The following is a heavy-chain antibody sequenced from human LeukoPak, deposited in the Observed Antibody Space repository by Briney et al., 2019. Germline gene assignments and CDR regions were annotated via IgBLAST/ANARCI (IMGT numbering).Heavy chain of an antibody. CDR3: ARVRIVGATAPWFDI. CDR2: TYYSGST. J-gene: IGHJ3*02. Sequence: SETLSLTCTVSGGSISSYYWSWIRQPPGKGLEWIGYTYYSGSTNYNPSLKSRVTISVDTSKNQFSLKLSSVTAADTAVYYCARVRIVGATAPWFDIWGQGTMVTVSS. V-gene: IGHV4-59*01. D-gene: IGHD1-26*01. CDR1: GGSISSYY.